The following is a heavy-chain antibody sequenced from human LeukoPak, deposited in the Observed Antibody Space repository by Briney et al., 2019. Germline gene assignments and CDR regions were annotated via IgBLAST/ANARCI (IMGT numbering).Heavy chain of an antibody. CDR3: AKTGSVRGGY. Sequence: GGSLRLSCETSGFTFTEYSMNWVRQSPGKGLEWVSYISSNGRATYSADSVKGRFTISRDNSKNTLYLQMNSLRAEDTAVYYCAKTGSVRGGYWGQGTLVTVSS. CDR2: ISSNGRAT. J-gene: IGHJ4*02. D-gene: IGHD3-10*01. CDR1: GFTFTEYS. V-gene: IGHV3-48*01.